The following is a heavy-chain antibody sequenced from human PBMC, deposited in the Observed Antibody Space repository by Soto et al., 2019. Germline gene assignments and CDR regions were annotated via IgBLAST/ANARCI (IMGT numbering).Heavy chain of an antibody. J-gene: IGHJ4*02. CDR2: IYYSGST. Sequence: SETLSLTCTVSGGSISSGCYYWSWIRQHPGKGLEWIGYIYYSGSTYYNPSLKSRVTISVDTSKNQFSLKLSSVTAADTAVYYCARVQRYDSSLDYWGQGTLVTVSS. CDR3: ARVQRYDSSLDY. CDR1: GGSISSGCYY. V-gene: IGHV4-31*03. D-gene: IGHD3-22*01.